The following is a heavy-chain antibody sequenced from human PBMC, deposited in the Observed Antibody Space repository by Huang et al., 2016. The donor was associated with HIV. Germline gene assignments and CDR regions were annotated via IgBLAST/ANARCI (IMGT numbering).Heavy chain of an antibody. Sequence: QLQLQESGSRLVRPSETLSLTCAVSGGSIISSGYSWSWIRQPPGKGLDWIGYIYHSGTASYNPSLKSRVTMSVDTSKDRFSLKLTSVTAADTAVYYCARDLYSSGWHAFDTWGQGTMVTVSS. CDR2: IYHSGTA. V-gene: IGHV4-30-2*01. CDR1: GGSIISSGYS. D-gene: IGHD6-19*01. CDR3: ARDLYSSGWHAFDT. J-gene: IGHJ3*02.